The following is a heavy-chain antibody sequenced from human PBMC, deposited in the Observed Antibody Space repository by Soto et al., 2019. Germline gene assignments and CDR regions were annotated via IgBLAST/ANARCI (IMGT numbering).Heavy chain of an antibody. CDR3: ARHSGYNYGHNDY. D-gene: IGHD1-1*01. CDR2: LYYSGST. V-gene: IGHV4-39*01. J-gene: IGHJ4*02. Sequence: PSETLSLTCTVSGGSIKSNNYYWGWIRQPPGKGLEWIGSLYYSGSTYYSPSLNSRVTISVDTSKNQFSLKLSSVTAADTAVYYCARHSGYNYGHNDYWGQGTLVTVSS. CDR1: GGSIKSNNYY.